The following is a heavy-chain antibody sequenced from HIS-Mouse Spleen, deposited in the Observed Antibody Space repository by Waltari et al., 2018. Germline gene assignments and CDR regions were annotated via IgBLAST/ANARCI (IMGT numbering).Heavy chain of an antibody. J-gene: IGHJ6*02. V-gene: IGHV2-5*02. CDR3: ARGLLWFGELNYYYYGMDV. CDR1: GFSLSTSGLG. CDR2: MYWDDDK. Sequence: QLTLKESGPTLVTPTQTLTLTCTFSGFSLSTSGLGVVWIRQPLGQALEWLALMYWDDDKRYSPSLKSRLTITNDTSKNQVVLTMTNMDPVDTATYYCARGLLWFGELNYYYYGMDVWGQGTTVTVSS. D-gene: IGHD3-10*01.